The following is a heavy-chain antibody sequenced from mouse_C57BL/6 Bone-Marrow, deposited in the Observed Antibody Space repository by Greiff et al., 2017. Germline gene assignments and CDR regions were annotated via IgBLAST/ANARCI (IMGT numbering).Heavy chain of an antibody. Sequence: VQLQQSVAELVRPGASVKLSCTASGFNIKNTYMHWVKQRPEQGLEWIGRIEPANGNTKYAPKFQGKATITADTSANPAYLQLSSLTSEDTANYYWAREGYYGSSLAWFAYWGQGTLVTVSA. D-gene: IGHD1-1*01. CDR2: IEPANGNT. V-gene: IGHV14-3*01. CDR3: AREGYYGSSLAWFAY. CDR1: GFNIKNTY. J-gene: IGHJ3*01.